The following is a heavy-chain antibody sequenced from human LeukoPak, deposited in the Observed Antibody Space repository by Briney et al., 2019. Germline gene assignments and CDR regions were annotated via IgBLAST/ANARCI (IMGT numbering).Heavy chain of an antibody. CDR2: IYYSGST. V-gene: IGHV4-39*01. J-gene: IGHJ4*02. Sequence: SETLSLTCTVSGGSISSSSYYWGWIRQPPGKGLEWIGSIYYSGSTYYNPSLKSRVTISVDTSKNQFSLKLSSVTAADTAVYYCAVGYCTNGVCYKGSFDYWGQGTLVTVSS. CDR1: GGSISSSSYY. D-gene: IGHD2-8*01. CDR3: AVGYCTNGVCYKGSFDY.